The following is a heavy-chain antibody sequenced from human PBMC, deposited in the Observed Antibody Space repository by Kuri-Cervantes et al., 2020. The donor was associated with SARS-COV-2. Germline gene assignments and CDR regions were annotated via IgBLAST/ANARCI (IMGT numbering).Heavy chain of an antibody. J-gene: IGHJ3*02. D-gene: IGHD1-14*01. V-gene: IGHV1-69*06. CDR2: IIPIFGTA. Sequence: SCAASGFTFSSYAISWVRQAPGQGLEWMGGIIPIFGTANYAQKFQGRVTITADKSTGTAYIELSSLRSEDTAVYYCARDLQRGTFDIWGQGTMVTVSS. CDR3: ARDLQRGTFDI. CDR1: GFTFSSYA.